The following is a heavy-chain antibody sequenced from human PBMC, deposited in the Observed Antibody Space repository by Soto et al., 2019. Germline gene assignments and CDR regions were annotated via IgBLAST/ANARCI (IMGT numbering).Heavy chain of an antibody. D-gene: IGHD3-22*01. J-gene: IGHJ4*02. CDR2: IYHSGST. V-gene: IGHV4-38-2*01. Sequence: PSETLSLTCAVSGYSISSGYYWDWIRQPPGKGLEWIGSIYHSGSTYYNPSLKSRVTISVDTSKNQFSLKLSSVTAADTAVYYCARGRDYYDSSGPITSRYFDYWGQGTLVTVSS. CDR3: ARGRDYYDSSGPITSRYFDY. CDR1: GYSISSGYY.